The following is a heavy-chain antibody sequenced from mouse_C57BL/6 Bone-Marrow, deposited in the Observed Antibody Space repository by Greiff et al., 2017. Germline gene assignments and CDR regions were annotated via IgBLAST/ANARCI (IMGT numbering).Heavy chain of an antibody. CDR1: GYAFSSSW. J-gene: IGHJ3*01. CDR2: IYPGDGDT. D-gene: IGHD3-2*02. Sequence: VQLQQSGPELVKPGASVKISCTASGYAFSSSWMNWVKQRPGKGLEWIGRIYPGDGDTNYNGKFKGKATMTADKSSSTAYMQLSSLTSADSAVYFCARGGSSGPFAYWGRGTRVTGSA. CDR3: ARGGSSGPFAY. V-gene: IGHV1-82*01.